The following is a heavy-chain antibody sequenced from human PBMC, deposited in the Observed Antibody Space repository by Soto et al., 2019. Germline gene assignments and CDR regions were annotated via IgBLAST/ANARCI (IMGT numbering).Heavy chain of an antibody. Sequence: HPVGSLRLSCASSVFTFSSYAMSCVRQAPGKGLEWVSAISGSGGSTYYADSVKGRFTISRDNSKNTLYLQMNSLRAEDTAVYYYANSGGIAGDEYWGQGTLVSVSS. CDR3: ANSGGIAGDEY. CDR2: ISGSGGST. J-gene: IGHJ4*02. D-gene: IGHD1-26*01. CDR1: VFTFSSYA. V-gene: IGHV3-23*01.